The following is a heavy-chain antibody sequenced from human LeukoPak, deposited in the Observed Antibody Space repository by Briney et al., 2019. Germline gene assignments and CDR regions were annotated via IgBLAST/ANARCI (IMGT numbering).Heavy chain of an antibody. Sequence: GGSLRLSCAASGFTFSSYSMNWVRQAPGKGLEWVSSISSSSSYIYYADSVKDRFTISGDNAKNSLYLQMNSLRAEDTAVYYCARIIAAAGTGSYWGQGTLVTVSS. CDR1: GFTFSSYS. V-gene: IGHV3-21*01. CDR2: ISSSSSYI. D-gene: IGHD6-13*01. CDR3: ARIIAAAGTGSY. J-gene: IGHJ4*02.